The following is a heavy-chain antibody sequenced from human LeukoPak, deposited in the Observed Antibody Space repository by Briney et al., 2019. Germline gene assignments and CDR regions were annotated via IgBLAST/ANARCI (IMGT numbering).Heavy chain of an antibody. CDR2: YDRRGRT. Sequence: SETLSLTCTVSGGSISTDNYYWGWIRQPPGKGLEWIASYDRRGRTYYSPSLKSRVSISVDTSRDQFSLNLRSVTAADTAVYYCASSPWASSIGAVDYWGQGTLVTVSS. CDR3: ASSPWASSIGAVDY. D-gene: IGHD6-13*01. J-gene: IGHJ4*02. CDR1: GGSISTDNYY. V-gene: IGHV4-39*01.